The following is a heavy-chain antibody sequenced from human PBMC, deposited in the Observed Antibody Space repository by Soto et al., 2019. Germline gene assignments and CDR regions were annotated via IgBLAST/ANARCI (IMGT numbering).Heavy chain of an antibody. CDR1: RFRLGSYG. D-gene: IGHD6-13*01. Sequence: QVQLVESGGGVVQPGRSLRLSCDVSRFRLGSYGMNWVRQAPGKWLEWVAVIGFDGKNENYGDSVKGRFTVSRDNSRNTLYLQMNSLRVEDTAVYFCVREIGYSSTWPAYWGQGTLVTVSS. CDR2: IGFDGKNE. CDR3: VREIGYSSTWPAY. J-gene: IGHJ4*02. V-gene: IGHV3-33*01.